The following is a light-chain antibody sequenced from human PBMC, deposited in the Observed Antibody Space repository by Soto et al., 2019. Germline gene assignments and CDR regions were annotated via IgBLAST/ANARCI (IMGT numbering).Light chain of an antibody. CDR1: EIISNW. J-gene: IGKJ1*01. V-gene: IGKV1-5*03. CDR3: KEYNSYWE. CDR2: KEY. Sequence: IDITKSPSTLCACVGERVTMTCLASEIISNWLAWYQHKPVKAPKLLLYKEYNLRTRVPSRFRGSRSGTELTLTISTLQNDDFANSYCKEYNSYWEFGQGNKVDIK.